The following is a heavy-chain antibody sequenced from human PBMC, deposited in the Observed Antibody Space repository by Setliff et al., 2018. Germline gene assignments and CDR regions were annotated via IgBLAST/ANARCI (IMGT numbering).Heavy chain of an antibody. D-gene: IGHD3-3*01. CDR1: GFTFSSYG. CDR2: IWYDGSNK. J-gene: IGHJ3*02. Sequence: GGSLRLSCAASGFTFSSYGMHWVRQAPGKGLEWVAVIWYDGSNKYYADSVKGRFTISRDNSKNTLYLQMNSLRAEDTAVYYCAKGDGYYDFWSGYHDAFDIWGQGTMVTVSS. V-gene: IGHV3-33*06. CDR3: AKGDGYYDFWSGYHDAFDI.